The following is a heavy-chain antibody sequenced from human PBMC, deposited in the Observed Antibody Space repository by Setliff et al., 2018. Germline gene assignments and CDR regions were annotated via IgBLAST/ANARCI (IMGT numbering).Heavy chain of an antibody. CDR2: IQGTGNT. Sequence: SSETLSLTCTVPGGSFDSGTHYWSWIRQPAGKVPEWIGLIQGTGNTNYNPSLQSRATISIDTSKNQISLKITSVTAADAALYSFAGTPARGTTWLSPFDYWGQGIQVTVSS. V-gene: IGHV4-61*02. CDR3: AGTPARGTTWLSPFDY. CDR1: GGSFDSGTHY. J-gene: IGHJ4*02. D-gene: IGHD3-9*01.